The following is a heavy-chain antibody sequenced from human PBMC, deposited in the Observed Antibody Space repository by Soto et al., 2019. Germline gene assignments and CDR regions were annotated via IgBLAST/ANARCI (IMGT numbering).Heavy chain of an antibody. Sequence: GGSLRLSCAAPGFTFDDYAMHWVRQAPGKGLEWVSGISWNSGIIDYADSVKGRFTISRDNAKNSLYLQMNSLRAEDTALYYCAKGAMEWLSWFDPCGQGTQVTVSS. D-gene: IGHD3-3*01. J-gene: IGHJ5*02. V-gene: IGHV3-9*01. CDR1: GFTFDDYA. CDR2: ISWNSGII. CDR3: AKGAMEWLSWFDP.